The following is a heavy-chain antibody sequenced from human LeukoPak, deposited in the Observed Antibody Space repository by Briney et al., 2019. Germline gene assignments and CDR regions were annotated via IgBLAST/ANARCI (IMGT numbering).Heavy chain of an antibody. CDR1: GVTLSTYT. V-gene: IGHV3-21*01. CDR3: ARDPYSGTYGDTYYYYMDV. D-gene: IGHD1-26*01. Sequence: GGSLRLSCAASGVTLSTYTMNWVRQAPGEGVGGVSSLSSSSSYTYSADSVKGRFTISRDNARNSLYLQMNSLRAEDTAVYYCARDPYSGTYGDTYYYYMDVWGKGTTVTISS. J-gene: IGHJ6*03. CDR2: LSSSSSYT.